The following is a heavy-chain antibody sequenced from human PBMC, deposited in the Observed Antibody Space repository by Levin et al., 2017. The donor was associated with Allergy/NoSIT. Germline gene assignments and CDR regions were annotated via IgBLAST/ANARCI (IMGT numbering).Heavy chain of an antibody. J-gene: IGHJ4*02. CDR3: ARLTLSGDWYYFDY. Sequence: GESLKISCAASGFTFSDHYMDWVRQAPGKGQEWVGRTKNKANSYTTQYAASVKGRFTISRDDSKNSLYLQTNSLKTEDTAVYYCARLTLSGDWYYFDYWGQGTLVTVSS. V-gene: IGHV3-72*01. CDR2: TKNKANSYTT. D-gene: IGHD2-21*02. CDR1: GFTFSDHY.